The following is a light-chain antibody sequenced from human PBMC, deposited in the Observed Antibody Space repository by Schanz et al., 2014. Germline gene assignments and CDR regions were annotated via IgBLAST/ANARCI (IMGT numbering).Light chain of an antibody. J-gene: IGLJ2*01. CDR3: CSYAGSEAV. V-gene: IGLV1-40*01. CDR1: SSNLGAGYV. CDR2: DSI. Sequence: QSVLTQPPSVSGAPGQRVTISCTGRSSNLGAGYVVHWYQQFPGTAPKLLISDSINRPSGVPDRFSGSGSGNTASLTVSGLQAEDEADYYCCSYAGSEAVFGGGTKLTVL.